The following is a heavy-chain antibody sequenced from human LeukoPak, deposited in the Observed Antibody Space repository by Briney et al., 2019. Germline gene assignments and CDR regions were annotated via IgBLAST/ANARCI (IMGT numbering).Heavy chain of an antibody. Sequence: SETLSLTCTVSGGSISSGSYYWSWIRQPAGKGLEWIGRIYSSGSTNYNPSLKSRVTIAVDTSKNQFSLKLSSVTAADTAVYYCARHPSYWYFDLWGRGTLVTVSS. CDR3: ARHPSYWYFDL. CDR1: GGSISSGSYY. CDR2: IYSSGST. V-gene: IGHV4-61*02. J-gene: IGHJ2*01.